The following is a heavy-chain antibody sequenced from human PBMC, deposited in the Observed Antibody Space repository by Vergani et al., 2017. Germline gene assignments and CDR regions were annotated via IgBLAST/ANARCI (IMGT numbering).Heavy chain of an antibody. D-gene: IGHD3-9*01. J-gene: IGHJ4*02. CDR3: ARSNDILASSLRYFDY. CDR1: GYTFTGYY. CDR2: INPNSGGT. Sequence: QVQLVQSGAEVKKPGASVKVSCKSSGYTFTGYYMHWVRQAPGQGLEWMGWINPNSGGTNYAQKFQGWVTMTRDTSISTAYMELSRLRSDDTAVYYCARSNDILASSLRYFDYWGQGTLVTVSS. V-gene: IGHV1-2*04.